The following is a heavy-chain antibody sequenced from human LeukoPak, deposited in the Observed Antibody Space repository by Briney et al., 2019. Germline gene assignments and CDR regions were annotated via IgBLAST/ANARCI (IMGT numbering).Heavy chain of an antibody. V-gene: IGHV3-30*18. Sequence: PGGSLRLSCAASGFTFSSYGMHWVRQAPGKGLEWVAVISYDGSNKYYADSVKGRFTISRDNSKNTLYLQMNSLRAEDTAVYYCAKDLKAAAGTSSYYYYYYMDVWGKGTTVTVSS. CDR1: GFTFSSYG. CDR3: AKDLKAAAGTSSYYYYYYMDV. CDR2: ISYDGSNK. J-gene: IGHJ6*03. D-gene: IGHD6-13*01.